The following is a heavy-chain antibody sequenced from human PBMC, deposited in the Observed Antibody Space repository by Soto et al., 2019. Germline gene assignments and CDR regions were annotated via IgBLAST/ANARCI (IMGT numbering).Heavy chain of an antibody. J-gene: IGHJ6*02. Sequence: GGSLRLSCAASGFTFSSYSMNWVRQAPGKGLEWVSSISSSSSYIYYADSVKGRFTISRDNAKNSLYLQMNSLRAEDTAVYYCARDAVAAAGQTRFYYYYGMDVWGQGTTVTVSS. D-gene: IGHD6-13*01. V-gene: IGHV3-21*01. CDR1: GFTFSSYS. CDR2: ISSSSSYI. CDR3: ARDAVAAAGQTRFYYYYGMDV.